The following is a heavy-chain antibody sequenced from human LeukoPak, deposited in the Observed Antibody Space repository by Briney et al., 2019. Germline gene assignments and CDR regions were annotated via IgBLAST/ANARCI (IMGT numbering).Heavy chain of an antibody. V-gene: IGHV3-30*04. CDR3: ARAGGYDILTGYSLRYDWFDP. CDR1: GFTFSSYA. Sequence: GGSLGLSCAASGFTFSSYAMHWVRQAPGKGLEWVAVISYDGSNKYYADSVKGRFTISRDNSKNTLYLQMNSLRAEDTAVYYCARAGGYDILTGYSLRYDWFDPWGQGTLVTVSS. D-gene: IGHD3-9*01. CDR2: ISYDGSNK. J-gene: IGHJ5*02.